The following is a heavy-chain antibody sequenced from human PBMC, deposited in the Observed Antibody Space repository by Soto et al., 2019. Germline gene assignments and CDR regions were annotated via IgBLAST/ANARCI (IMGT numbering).Heavy chain of an antibody. CDR1: GFTLSDYY. V-gene: IGHV3-72*01. CDR2: SRNKASGYTT. D-gene: IGHD6-6*01. J-gene: IGHJ4*02. CDR3: AQSSSSGYLSY. Sequence: EVQLVESGGGLVQPGGSLRISCAASGFTLSDYYIDWVRQAPGKGLEWVGRSRNKASGYTTEYAASVKVRFTISRDDSRNSLYLQMNSLKTEDTAVYFCAQSSSSGYLSYWGQGTLVTVSS.